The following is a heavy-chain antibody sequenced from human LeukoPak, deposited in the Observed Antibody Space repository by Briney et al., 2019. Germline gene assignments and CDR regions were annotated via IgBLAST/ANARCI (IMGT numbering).Heavy chain of an antibody. CDR3: ARSRGWLQSHPLGY. CDR2: IHHSGST. D-gene: IGHD5-24*01. CDR1: GGSFSGYY. Sequence: SETLSLTCAVYGGSFSGYYWSWIRQPPGKGLECIGEIHHSGSTNYNPSLKSRVTLSVDTSKNQFSLKLSSVTAADTAVYYCARSRGWLQSHPLGYWGQGTLVTVTS. J-gene: IGHJ4*02. V-gene: IGHV4-34*01.